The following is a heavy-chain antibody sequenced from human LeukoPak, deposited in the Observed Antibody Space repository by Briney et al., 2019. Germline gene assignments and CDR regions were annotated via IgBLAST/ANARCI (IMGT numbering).Heavy chain of an antibody. CDR3: ARVGVAAAAPFDY. V-gene: IGHV4-59*01. D-gene: IGHD6-13*01. CDR2: IYYSGST. J-gene: IGHJ4*02. CDR1: GGSISSYY. Sequence: SETLSPTCTVSGGSISSYYWSWIRQPPGKGLEWIGYIYYSGSTYYNPSLKSRVTISVDTSKNQFSLKLSSVTAADTAVYYCARVGVAAAAPFDYWGQGTLVTVSS.